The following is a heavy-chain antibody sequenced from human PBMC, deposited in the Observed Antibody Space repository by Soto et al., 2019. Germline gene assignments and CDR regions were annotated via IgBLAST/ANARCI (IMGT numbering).Heavy chain of an antibody. J-gene: IGHJ4*02. CDR3: ARDSGWPILNFDN. CDR2: SSYDGRET. V-gene: IGHV3-30*03. CDR1: DFDFSSFG. Sequence: GGSLRLSCAASDFDFSSFGIHWVRQAPGKGLEWVAASSYDGRETFYADSAKGRFTVSKEMSKNTAFLQMNALRHEDTAVYFCARDSGWPILNFDNWGQGTPVTVSS. D-gene: IGHD3-10*01.